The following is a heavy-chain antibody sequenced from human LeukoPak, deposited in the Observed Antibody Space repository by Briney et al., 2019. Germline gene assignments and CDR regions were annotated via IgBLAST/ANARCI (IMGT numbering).Heavy chain of an antibody. V-gene: IGHV3-15*01. CDR3: TTHLVNYYYYGMDV. Sequence: PGGSLRLSCAGSGFSFSNAWMSWVRQSPGKGLEWVGRFKNKTGGGTTDYAAPVKGRFTISRDDSKNTLYLQLNSLKTEDTAVYFCTTHLVNYYYYGMDVWGQGTTVTVS. CDR2: FKNKTGGGTT. J-gene: IGHJ6*02. CDR1: GFSFSNAW.